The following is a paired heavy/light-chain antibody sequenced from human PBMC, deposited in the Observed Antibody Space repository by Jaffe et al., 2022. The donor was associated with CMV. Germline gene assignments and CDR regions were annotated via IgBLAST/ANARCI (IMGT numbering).Heavy chain of an antibody. CDR2: ISADNGDT. V-gene: IGHV1-18*01. J-gene: IGHJ5*02. CDR3: ARVAVVGTSAVDP. D-gene: IGHD3-3*01. CDR1: GYTFTNFG. Sequence: VQLVQSGVEVKKPGASVKVSCKASGYTFTNFGITWVRQAPGQGLEWMGWISADNGDTDYAQQLQGRVTMTTDTSTNTAYMELRSLRFDDTALYYCARVAVVGTSAVDPWGQGTLVTVSS.
Light chain of an antibody. CDR2: DAS. CDR3: QHYDNLPLT. J-gene: IGKJ4*01. CDR1: QDIRNY. V-gene: IGKV1-33*01. Sequence: DIQLTQSPSSLSASVGDRVTITCQASQDIRNYLNWYQQRPGKAPKLLIYDASSLQMGVPSRFSGGGSGTHFTFTISSLQPEDIATYYCQHYDNLPLTFGGGTKVQIK.